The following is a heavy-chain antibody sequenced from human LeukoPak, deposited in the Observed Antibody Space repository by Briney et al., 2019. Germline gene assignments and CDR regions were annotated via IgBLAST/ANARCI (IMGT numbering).Heavy chain of an antibody. D-gene: IGHD3-22*01. Sequence: GGSLRLSCAASGFTFSSYGMSWVRQAPGRGLDWVSVITGSGGSTYYADSVKGRFTISRDNSKNTLYLQMNSLRADDTAVYYCAKEPYYYDSSGYAVDYWGQGTLVTVSS. CDR2: ITGSGGST. J-gene: IGHJ4*02. CDR3: AKEPYYYDSSGYAVDY. CDR1: GFTFSSYG. V-gene: IGHV3-23*01.